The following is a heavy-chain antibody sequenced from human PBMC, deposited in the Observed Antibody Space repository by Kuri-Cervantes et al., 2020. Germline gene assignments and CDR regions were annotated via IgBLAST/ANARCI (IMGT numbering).Heavy chain of an antibody. CDR3: ARDSDYYDSSGSPSFDY. CDR2: ISSSSSYI. Sequence: GESLKISCAASGFTFSSYSMNWVRQAPGKGLEWVSSISSSSSYIYYADSVKGRFTISRDNAKNSLYLQMNSLRAEDTAVYYCARDSDYYDSSGSPSFDYWGQGTLVTVSS. CDR1: GFTFSSYS. D-gene: IGHD3-22*01. J-gene: IGHJ4*02. V-gene: IGHV3-21*01.